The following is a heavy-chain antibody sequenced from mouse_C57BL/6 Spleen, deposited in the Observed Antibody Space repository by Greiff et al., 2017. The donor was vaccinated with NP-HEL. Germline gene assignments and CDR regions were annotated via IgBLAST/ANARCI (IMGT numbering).Heavy chain of an antibody. V-gene: IGHV5-9-1*02. D-gene: IGHD1-1*01. CDR1: GFTFSSYA. Sequence: EVKLVESGEGLVKPGGSLKLSCAASGFTFSSYAMSWVRQTPEKRLEWVAYISSGGDYIYYADTVKGRFTFSRDNARNTLYMQMSSLKSEDTAMYYCTRYATVVTKGYAMDYWGQGTSVTVSS. CDR3: TRYATVVTKGYAMDY. CDR2: ISSGGDYI. J-gene: IGHJ4*01.